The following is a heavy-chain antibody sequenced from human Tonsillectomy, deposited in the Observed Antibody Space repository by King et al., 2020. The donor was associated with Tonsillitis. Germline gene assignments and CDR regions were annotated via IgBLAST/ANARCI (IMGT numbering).Heavy chain of an antibody. J-gene: IGHJ4*02. CDR3: ARDHRSVGSGSYYNPKY. Sequence: VQLVESGGGVVQPGRSLRLSCAASGFTFSSYAMHWVRQAPGKGLEWVAVISYDGSNKYYADSVKGRFTISRDNSKNTLYLQMNSLRAEDTAVYYCARDHRSVGSGSYYNPKYWGQGTLVTVSS. CDR1: GFTFSSYA. V-gene: IGHV3-30*04. CDR2: ISYDGSNK. D-gene: IGHD3-10*01.